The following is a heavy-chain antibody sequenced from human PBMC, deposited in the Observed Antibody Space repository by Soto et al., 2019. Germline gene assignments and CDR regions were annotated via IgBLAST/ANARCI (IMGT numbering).Heavy chain of an antibody. CDR1: GGSISSYY. Sequence: SETLSLTCTVSGGSISSYYWSWIRQPPGKGLEWIGYIYYSGSTNYNPSLKSRVTISVDTSKNQFSLKLSSVTAADTAVYYCASSETAFGEIPTPNRMDVWGQGTTVTVSS. D-gene: IGHD3-10*01. J-gene: IGHJ6*02. V-gene: IGHV4-59*01. CDR2: IYYSGST. CDR3: ASSETAFGEIPTPNRMDV.